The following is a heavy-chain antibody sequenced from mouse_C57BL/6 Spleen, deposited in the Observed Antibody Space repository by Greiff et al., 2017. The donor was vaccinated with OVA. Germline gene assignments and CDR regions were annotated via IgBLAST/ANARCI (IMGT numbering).Heavy chain of an antibody. CDR1: GFTFSNYW. D-gene: IGHD1-1*01. J-gene: IGHJ4*01. V-gene: IGHV6-3*01. CDR3: TRYYGSSYLLAMDY. Sequence: EVQRVESGGGLVQPGGSMKLSCVASGFTFSNYWMNWVRQSPEKGLEWVAQIRLKSDNYATHYAESVKGRFTISRDDSKSSVYLQMNNLRAEDTGSYYCTRYYGSSYLLAMDYWGQGTSVTVSS. CDR2: IRLKSDNYAT.